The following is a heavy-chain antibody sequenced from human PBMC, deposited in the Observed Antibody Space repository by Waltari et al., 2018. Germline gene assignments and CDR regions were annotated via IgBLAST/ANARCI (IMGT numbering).Heavy chain of an antibody. CDR2: IIPIFGKA. CDR3: ARLEPLYCSGGSCYAN. D-gene: IGHD2-15*01. J-gene: IGHJ4*02. V-gene: IGHV1-69*02. CDR1: GGTFSSYA. Sequence: QVQLVQSGAEVKKPGSSVKVSCKASGGTFSSYAISWVRQAPGQGLEWMGRIIPIFGKANCARKFKGRVTITAEKSTSTAYWGRGSLRSEDTAVYYGARLEPLYCSGGSCYANGGQGTLVTVSS.